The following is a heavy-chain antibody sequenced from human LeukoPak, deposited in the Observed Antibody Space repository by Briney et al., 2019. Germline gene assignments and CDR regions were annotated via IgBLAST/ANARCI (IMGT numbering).Heavy chain of an antibody. V-gene: IGHV3-23*01. J-gene: IGHJ5*02. CDR3: AKTIPPYLNWFDP. CDR2: ISGTGGST. Sequence: PGGSLRLSCAASGFTFSTYAMSWVRQAPGKGLECVSTISGTGGSTYYADSVKGRFTISRDNSKNTLYLQMNSLRAEDTAVYYCAKTIPPYLNWFDPWGQGTLVTVSS. D-gene: IGHD5-24*01. CDR1: GFTFSTYA.